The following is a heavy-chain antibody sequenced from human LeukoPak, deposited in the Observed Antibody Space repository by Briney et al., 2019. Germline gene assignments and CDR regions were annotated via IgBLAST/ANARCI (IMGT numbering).Heavy chain of an antibody. CDR3: AKSHSSGWFGPDY. D-gene: IGHD6-19*01. CDR1: GFTFSSYA. V-gene: IGHV3-23*01. Sequence: GGSLRLSCAASGFTFSSYAMSWVRQAPRKGLEWVSAISGSGGSTYYADSMKGRFTISRDNSKNTLYLQMNSLRVEDTAVYYCAKSHSSGWFGPDYWGPGTLVTVSS. CDR2: ISGSGGST. J-gene: IGHJ4*02.